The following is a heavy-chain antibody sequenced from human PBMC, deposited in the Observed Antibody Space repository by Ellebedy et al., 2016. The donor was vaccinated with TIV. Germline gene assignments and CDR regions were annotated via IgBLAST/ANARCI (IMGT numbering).Heavy chain of an antibody. Sequence: GESLKISCIASGFNFRTYSMTWVRQAPGKGLECIAHIGMSLSSSYYADSVKGRFTISRDDAKNSLYLQMNSLRDEDTGVYYCARDQGYSSSWLTDWGQGTLVTVSS. J-gene: IGHJ4*02. V-gene: IGHV3-48*02. D-gene: IGHD6-13*01. CDR3: ARDQGYSSSWLTD. CDR2: IGMSLSSS. CDR1: GFNFRTYS.